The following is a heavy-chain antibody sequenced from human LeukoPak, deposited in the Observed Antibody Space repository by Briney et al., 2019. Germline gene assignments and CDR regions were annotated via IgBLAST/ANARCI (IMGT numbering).Heavy chain of an antibody. D-gene: IGHD3-22*01. Sequence: SETLSLTCTVAGGSTSSYYWSWIRQPPGKGREWIACISYSGSTKYNPSLQSRVTISVDTSKNQLSLKLSSVTAADTAVYYCAREPGFDSSGYLNWFDPWGQGTLVTVSS. CDR3: AREPGFDSSGYLNWFDP. J-gene: IGHJ5*02. CDR2: ISYSGST. V-gene: IGHV4-59*01. CDR1: GGSTSSYY.